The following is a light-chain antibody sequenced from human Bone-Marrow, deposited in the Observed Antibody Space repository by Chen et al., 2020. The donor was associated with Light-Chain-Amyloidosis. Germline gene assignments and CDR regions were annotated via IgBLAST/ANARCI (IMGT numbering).Light chain of an antibody. CDR3: QQYGTSPLT. Sequence: EIVLTQSPGTLSLSPGEGANLSCRASQTISSNYLTWYQQKFGQAPRLLIYGSSSRATGIPDRFTGIGSGTDFTLTINRLEPEYFAMYYCQQYGTSPLTFGGGTKVEIK. J-gene: IGKJ4*01. V-gene: IGKV3-20*01. CDR2: GSS. CDR1: QTISSNY.